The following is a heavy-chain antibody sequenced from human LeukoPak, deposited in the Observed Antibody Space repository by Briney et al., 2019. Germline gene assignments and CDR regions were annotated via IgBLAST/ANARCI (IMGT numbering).Heavy chain of an antibody. Sequence: PGRSLRLSCAASGFTFDDYAMHWVRQAPGKGLEWVAVISYDGSNKYYADPVKGRFTISRDNSKNTLYLQMNSLRAEDTAVYYCARAIPLGQIAAAAFFDYRGQGTLVTVSS. J-gene: IGHJ4*02. CDR2: ISYDGSNK. CDR1: GFTFDDYA. CDR3: ARAIPLGQIAAAAFFDY. D-gene: IGHD6-13*01. V-gene: IGHV3-30-3*01.